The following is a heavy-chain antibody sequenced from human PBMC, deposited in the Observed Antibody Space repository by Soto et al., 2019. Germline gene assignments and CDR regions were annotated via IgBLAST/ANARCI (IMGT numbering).Heavy chain of an antibody. Sequence: QLQLQESGPGLVKPSETLSLTCTVSGGSISSSSYYWGWTRQPPGKGLEWIGSIYYSGSTYYNPSLXCRVTISVDTAKNQFSLKLSSVTAADTAVYYCARDYDSSGDYWGQGTLVTVSS. CDR2: IYYSGST. J-gene: IGHJ4*02. CDR1: GGSISSSSYY. D-gene: IGHD3-22*01. CDR3: ARDYDSSGDY. V-gene: IGHV4-39*01.